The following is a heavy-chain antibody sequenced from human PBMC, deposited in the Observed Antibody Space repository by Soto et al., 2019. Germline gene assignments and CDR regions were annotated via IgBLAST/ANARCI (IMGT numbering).Heavy chain of an antibody. CDR2: ISSNGGST. Sequence: GSLRLSCSASGFTFSSYAMHWVRQAPGKGLEYVSAISSNGGSTYYADSVKGRFTISRDNSKNTLYLQMSSLRAEDTAVYYCVKDLPFYGSGSTPTGYWGQGTLVTVSS. V-gene: IGHV3-64D*06. J-gene: IGHJ4*02. D-gene: IGHD3-10*01. CDR3: VKDLPFYGSGSTPTGY. CDR1: GFTFSSYA.